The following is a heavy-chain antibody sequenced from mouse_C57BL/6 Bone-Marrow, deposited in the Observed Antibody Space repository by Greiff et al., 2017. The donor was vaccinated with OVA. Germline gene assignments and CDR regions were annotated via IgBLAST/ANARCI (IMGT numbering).Heavy chain of an antibody. D-gene: IGHD2-3*01. J-gene: IGHJ1*03. CDR2: IHTNSGST. CDR1: GYTFTSYW. V-gene: IGHV1-64*01. Sequence: QVQLQQPGAELVKPGASVKLSCKASGYTFTSYWMHWVKQRPGQGLEWIGMIHTNSGSTNYNEKFKSKATLTVDKSSSTAYMQLSSLTSEDSAGYYCAREMALWDFDVWGTGTTVTVTS. CDR3: AREMALWDFDV.